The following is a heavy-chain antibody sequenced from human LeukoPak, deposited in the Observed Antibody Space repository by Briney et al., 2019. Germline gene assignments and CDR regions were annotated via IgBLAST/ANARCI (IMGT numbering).Heavy chain of an antibody. CDR2: ISAYNGNT. CDR3: ARAEVGIQLWSDAFDI. Sequence: ASVKVSCKASGYTFTSYGISWVRQAPGQGLEWKGWISAYNGNTNYAQKLQGRVTMTTDTSTSTAYMELRSLRSDDTAVYYCARAEVGIQLWSDAFDIWGQGTMVTVSS. CDR1: GYTFTSYG. V-gene: IGHV1-18*01. D-gene: IGHD5-18*01. J-gene: IGHJ3*02.